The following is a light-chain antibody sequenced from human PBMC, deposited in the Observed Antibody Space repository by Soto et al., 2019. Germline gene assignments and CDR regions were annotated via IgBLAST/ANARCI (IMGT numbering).Light chain of an antibody. CDR1: QTISSW. J-gene: IGKJ5*01. V-gene: IGKV1-5*03. CDR3: QQSNDLVS. CDR2: KAS. Sequence: DIQMTQSPSTLSGSVGDRVTITCRASQTISSWLAWYQQKPGKAPKLLIYKASTLKSGVPSRFSGSGSGTEFTLTISSLQPDDIATYYCQQSNDLVSFGQGTRLEI.